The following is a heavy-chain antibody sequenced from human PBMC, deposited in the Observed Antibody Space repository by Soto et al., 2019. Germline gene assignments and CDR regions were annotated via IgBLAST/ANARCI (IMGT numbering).Heavy chain of an antibody. CDR1: GYTFTIYF. J-gene: IGHJ5*02. CDR3: ARDSPIFGRRSSIHKWFEH. D-gene: IGHD3-3*01. V-gene: IGHV1-18*01. Sequence: ASVKVSCKASGYTFTIYFIIWVRHSPGQWLEWMGWISAYNGNTNYAQKLQGRVTMTTDTSTSTAYMELRSLRSDDTAVYYCARDSPIFGRRSSIHKWFEHWGQGNLVTVSS. CDR2: ISAYNGNT.